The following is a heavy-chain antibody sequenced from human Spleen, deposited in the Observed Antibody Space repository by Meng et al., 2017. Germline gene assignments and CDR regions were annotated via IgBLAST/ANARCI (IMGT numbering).Heavy chain of an antibody. J-gene: IGHJ4*02. CDR3: ARGQGRSSGWYSPFDY. Sequence: QVQRQQWGAGLLKPSETLALTCAVYGGSFSGYYWSWIRQPPGKGLEWIGEINHSGSTNYNPSLKSRVTISVDTSKNQFSLKLSSVTAADTAVYYCARGQGRSSGWYSPFDYWGQGTLVTVSS. CDR1: GGSFSGYY. CDR2: INHSGST. D-gene: IGHD6-19*01. V-gene: IGHV4-34*01.